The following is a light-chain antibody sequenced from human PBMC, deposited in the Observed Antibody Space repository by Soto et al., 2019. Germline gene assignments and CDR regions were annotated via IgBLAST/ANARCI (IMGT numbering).Light chain of an antibody. V-gene: IGLV2-23*01. CDR3: CSYAGRSTCGVVV. CDR2: EGS. J-gene: IGLJ2*01. Sequence: QSVLTQPASVSGSPGQSITISCPGTSSAVGRYNLVSWYHQHPGKAPKLMIYEGSKRPSGVSNRFSGSKSGNTASLTISGLQAEDEADYYCCSYAGRSTCGVVVCGGGTKLTVL. CDR1: SSAVGRYNL.